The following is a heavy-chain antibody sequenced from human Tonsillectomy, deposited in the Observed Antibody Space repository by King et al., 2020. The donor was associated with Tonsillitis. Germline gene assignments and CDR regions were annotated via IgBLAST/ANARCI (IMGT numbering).Heavy chain of an antibody. J-gene: IGHJ3*01. V-gene: IGHV3-23*04. CDR2: ISGSGGST. D-gene: IGHD5-12*01. Sequence: VQLVESGGGLVQIGGSLRLSCAASGFTFSSYAMSWVRQAPGKGREWVSSISGSGGSTYSADSVKGRFTISRDNSQNTLYLKMNSLRAEDTAVYYCAKDKVATMPRDAFDLWGQGTMVTVSS. CDR1: GFTFSSYA. CDR3: AKDKVATMPRDAFDL.